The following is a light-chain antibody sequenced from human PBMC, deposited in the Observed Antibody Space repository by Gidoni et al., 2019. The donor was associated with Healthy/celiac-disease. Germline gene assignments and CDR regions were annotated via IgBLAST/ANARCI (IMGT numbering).Light chain of an antibody. CDR3: QQNYSTPLT. V-gene: IGKV1-39*01. Sequence: DIQMTQSPSSLSASVGDRVTLTCRASQSISSYLNWYQQKPGKAPKLLIYAASSLQSGVPSRFSGSGSGTEFTLTISSLQPEDFATYYCQQNYSTPLTFGGGTKVEIK. J-gene: IGKJ4*01. CDR1: QSISSY. CDR2: AAS.